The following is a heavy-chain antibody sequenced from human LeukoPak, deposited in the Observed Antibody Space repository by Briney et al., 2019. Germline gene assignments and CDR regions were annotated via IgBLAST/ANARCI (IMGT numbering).Heavy chain of an antibody. CDR1: GFTFSSYW. CDR3: ARGTPNDYGDYSDF. J-gene: IGHJ4*02. CDR2: IKQDGSDK. Sequence: GGSLRLSCAASGFTFSSYWMNWVRQAPGKGREWVANIKQDGSDKYYVDSVKGRFTISRDNAKSSLYLQMNSLRTEDTAVYSCARGTPNDYGDYSDFWGQGTLVTVSS. V-gene: IGHV3-7*03. D-gene: IGHD4-17*01.